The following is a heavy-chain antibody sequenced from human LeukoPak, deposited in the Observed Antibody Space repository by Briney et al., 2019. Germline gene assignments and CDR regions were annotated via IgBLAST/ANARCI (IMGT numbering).Heavy chain of an antibody. D-gene: IGHD4-23*01. CDR2: IYYSGST. J-gene: IGHJ6*02. CDR1: GGSISSYY. Sequence: SETLSLTCTVSGGSISSYYWSWIRQPPGKGLEWIGYIYYSGSTNYNPSLKSRVTISVDTSKNQFSLKLSSVTAADTAVYYCARDRTVVDYYYGMDVWGQGTTVTASS. CDR3: ARDRTVVDYYYGMDV. V-gene: IGHV4-59*01.